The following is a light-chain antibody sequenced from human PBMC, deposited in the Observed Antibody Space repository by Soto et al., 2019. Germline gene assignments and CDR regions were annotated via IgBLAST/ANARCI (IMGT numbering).Light chain of an antibody. J-gene: IGKJ1*01. Sequence: DIVLTQSPGILSLSPGEGATLSCRASQSVSSSYLVWYQQKPGQAPRLLIHGASTRATGIPDRFSGSGSGTDFTLTISRLEPEDFAVYHCHHYGTSSWTFGQGTKVEIK. V-gene: IGKV3-20*01. CDR2: GAS. CDR1: QSVSSSY. CDR3: HHYGTSSWT.